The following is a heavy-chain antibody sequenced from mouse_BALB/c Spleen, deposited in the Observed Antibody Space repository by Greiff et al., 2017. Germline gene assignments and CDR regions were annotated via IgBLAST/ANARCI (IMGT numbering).Heavy chain of an antibody. CDR1: GYTFTSYT. V-gene: IGHV1-4*01. J-gene: IGHJ3*01. CDR3: ARGGNPAWFAY. Sequence: QVHVKQSGAELARPGASVKMSCKASGYTFTSYTMHWVKQRPGQGLEWIGYINPSSGYTNYNQKFKDKATLTADKSSSTAYMQLSSLTSEDSAVYYCARGGNPAWFAYWGQGTLVTVSA. D-gene: IGHD2-1*01. CDR2: INPSSGYT.